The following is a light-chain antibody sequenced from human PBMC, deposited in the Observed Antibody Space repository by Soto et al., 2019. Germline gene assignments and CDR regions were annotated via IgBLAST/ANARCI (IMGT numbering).Light chain of an antibody. CDR3: QQYNSYPFT. CDR2: KAS. CDR1: QRISSW. J-gene: IGKJ3*01. Sequence: DIQMTQSPSTLSASVGDRVTITCRASQRISSWLAWYQQKPGKAPKLLIYKASSLESGVPSRFSGSGSGTEFTLTISSLQPDDFATYSCQQYNSYPFTFGPGTKVDIK. V-gene: IGKV1-5*03.